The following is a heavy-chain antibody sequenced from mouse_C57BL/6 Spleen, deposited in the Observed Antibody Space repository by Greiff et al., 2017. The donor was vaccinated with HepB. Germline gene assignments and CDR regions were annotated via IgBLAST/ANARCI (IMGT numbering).Heavy chain of an antibody. Sequence: QVQLQQSGAELVRPGTSVKVSCKASGYAFTNYLIEWVKQRPGQGLEWIGVINPGSGGTNYNEKLKGKATLTADKTSSTAYMQLSSLTSEDSAVYFCARGSLYYFDYWGQGTTLTVSS. D-gene: IGHD6-1*01. CDR2: INPGSGGT. CDR1: GYAFTNYL. J-gene: IGHJ2*01. CDR3: ARGSLYYFDY. V-gene: IGHV1-54*01.